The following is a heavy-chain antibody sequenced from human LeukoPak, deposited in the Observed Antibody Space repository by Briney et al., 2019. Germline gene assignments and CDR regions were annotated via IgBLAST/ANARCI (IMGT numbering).Heavy chain of an antibody. D-gene: IGHD2-21*02. Sequence: GRSLRLSCAASGFTFRSYGMHWVRQAPGKGLEWVAVIWYDGSNKYYADSVKGRFTISRDNSKNTLYLQMNSLRAEDTAVYYYARVPCGGDCYWVDYWGQGTLVTVSS. J-gene: IGHJ4*02. V-gene: IGHV3-33*01. CDR3: ARVPCGGDCYWVDY. CDR2: IWYDGSNK. CDR1: GFTFRSYG.